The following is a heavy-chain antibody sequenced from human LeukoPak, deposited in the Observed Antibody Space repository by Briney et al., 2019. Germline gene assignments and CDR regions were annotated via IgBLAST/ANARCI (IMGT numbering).Heavy chain of an antibody. D-gene: IGHD3-10*01. V-gene: IGHV1-18*01. CDR1: GYTFTSYG. CDR3: AYGLWFGELFLDY. CDR2: ISAYNGNT. J-gene: IGHJ4*02. Sequence: ASVKVSCEASGYTFTSYGISWVRQAPGQGLEWVGWISAYNGNTNYAQKLQGRVTMTTDTFTSTAYMELRSLRSDDTAVYYCAYGLWFGELFLDYWGQGTLVTVSS.